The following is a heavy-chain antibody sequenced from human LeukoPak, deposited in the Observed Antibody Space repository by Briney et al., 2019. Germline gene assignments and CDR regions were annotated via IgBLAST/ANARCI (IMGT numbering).Heavy chain of an antibody. CDR2: ISSSSSYI. CDR3: ARVSYDIFTGIDWFDP. D-gene: IGHD3-9*01. V-gene: IGHV3-21*01. J-gene: IGHJ5*02. CDR1: GFTFSSYS. Sequence: GGSLRLSCAASGFTFSSYSMTWVRQAPGKGLEWVSSISSSSSYIYYADSVKGRFTISRDNAKNSLYLQMNSLRAEDTAVYYCARVSYDIFTGIDWFDPWGQGTLVTVSS.